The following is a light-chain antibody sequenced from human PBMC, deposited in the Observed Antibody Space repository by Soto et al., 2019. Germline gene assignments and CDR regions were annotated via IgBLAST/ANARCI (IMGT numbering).Light chain of an antibody. Sequence: TLSLSPVERATLSCRASQSVRSYVAWYQQKPGQAPRLLIYQTSIRAAGIPARFSASGSGTDFTLTISDVQPEDFALYYCHQRQIWPRTFGQGTIVDIK. J-gene: IGKJ1*01. CDR1: QSVRSY. CDR2: QTS. V-gene: IGKV3-11*01. CDR3: HQRQIWPRT.